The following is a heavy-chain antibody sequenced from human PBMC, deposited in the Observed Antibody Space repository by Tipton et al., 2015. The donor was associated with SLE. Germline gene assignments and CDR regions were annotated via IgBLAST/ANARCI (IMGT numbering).Heavy chain of an antibody. CDR2: ISSNGGST. V-gene: IGHV3-64*02. D-gene: IGHD3-22*01. Sequence: SLRLSCAASGFTFSSYAMHWVRQAPGKGLEYVSAISSNGGSTYYADSVKGRFTISRDNSKNTLYLQMGSLRAEDMAVYYCARDGVGYDSPGAFDIWGQGTMVTVSS. J-gene: IGHJ3*02. CDR1: GFTFSSYA. CDR3: ARDGVGYDSPGAFDI.